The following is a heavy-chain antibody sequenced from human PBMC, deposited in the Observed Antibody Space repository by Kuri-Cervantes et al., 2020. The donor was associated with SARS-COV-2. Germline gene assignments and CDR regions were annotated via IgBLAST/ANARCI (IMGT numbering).Heavy chain of an antibody. J-gene: IGHJ6*02. V-gene: IGHV6-1*01. Sequence: LRLSCAISGDSVSSNSAAWNWIRQSPSRGLEWLGRTYYRSKWYNDYAVSVKSRITINPDTSKNQFSLQLNSVTPEDTAVYYCAREAYSIAVAGVGLDYYYGMDVWGQGTTVTVSS. D-gene: IGHD6-19*01. CDR3: AREAYSIAVAGVGLDYYYGMDV. CDR2: TYYRSKWYN. CDR1: GDSVSSNSAA.